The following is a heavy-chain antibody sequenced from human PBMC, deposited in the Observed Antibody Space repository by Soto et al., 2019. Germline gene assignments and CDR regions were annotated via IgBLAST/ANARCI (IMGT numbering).Heavy chain of an antibody. CDR1: GGSISSYY. J-gene: IGHJ4*02. CDR3: AGLSLVRGVILIDY. D-gene: IGHD3-10*01. CDR2: IYYSGST. V-gene: IGHV4-59*01. Sequence: QVQLQESGPGLVKPSETLSLTCTVSGGSISSYYWSWIRQPPGKGLEWIGYIYYSGSTNYNPSLKSRVTISVDTSKNLCSLKLRSVTAADTAVYYCAGLSLVRGVILIDYWGEGTLVTVSS.